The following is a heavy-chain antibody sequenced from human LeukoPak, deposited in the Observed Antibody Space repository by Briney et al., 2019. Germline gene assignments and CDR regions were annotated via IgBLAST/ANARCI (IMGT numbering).Heavy chain of an antibody. CDR3: ATGGWVAASPFDY. CDR2: INPNSGGT. CDR1: GYTFTGYY. D-gene: IGHD2-15*01. J-gene: IGHJ4*02. V-gene: IGHV1-2*06. Sequence: GASVKVSCKASGYTFTGYYMHWVRQAPGQWLEWMGRINPNSGGTNYAQKFQGRVTMTRDTSISTAYMELSRLRSDDTAVYYCATGGWVAASPFDYWGQGTLVTVSS.